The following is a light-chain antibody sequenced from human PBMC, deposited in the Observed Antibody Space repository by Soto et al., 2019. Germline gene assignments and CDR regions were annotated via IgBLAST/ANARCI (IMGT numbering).Light chain of an antibody. CDR3: QQSYSTPPYT. Sequence: DLPMTQSPYSLSASVGDRVTITCRASQSISSYLNWYQQKPGKAPKLLIYAASSLQSGVPSRFSGSGSGTDFTLTISRLQPEDFATYYCQQSYSTPPYTFGQGTKLEIK. CDR1: QSISSY. J-gene: IGKJ2*01. CDR2: AAS. V-gene: IGKV1-39*01.